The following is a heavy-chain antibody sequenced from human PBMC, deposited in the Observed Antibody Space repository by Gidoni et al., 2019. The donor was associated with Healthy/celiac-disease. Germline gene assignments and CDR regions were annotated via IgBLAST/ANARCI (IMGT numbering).Heavy chain of an antibody. V-gene: IGHV1-69*06. D-gene: IGHD5-18*01. Sequence: QVQLVQSGAEVKKPGSSVKVSCKASGCTFSSYAISWVRQAPGQGLEWMGGIIPIFGTANYAQKFQGRVTINADKSTSTAYMELSSLRSEDTAVYYCARARVNVDTAMAAYFDYWGQGTLVTVSS. CDR1: GCTFSSYA. CDR2: IIPIFGTA. CDR3: ARARVNVDTAMAAYFDY. J-gene: IGHJ4*02.